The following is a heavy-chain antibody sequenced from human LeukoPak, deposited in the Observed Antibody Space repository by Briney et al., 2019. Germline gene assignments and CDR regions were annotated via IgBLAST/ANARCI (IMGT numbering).Heavy chain of an antibody. V-gene: IGHV3-48*01. J-gene: IGHJ4*02. CDR2: ISSGSSAI. D-gene: IGHD3-10*01. CDR3: AAQSGSGSNYPDY. CDR1: GFTFSSYS. Sequence: PGGSLRLSCAACGFTFSSYSMNWVRQAPGKGLEWISYISSGSSAIYYADSVKGRFTISRDNANNSLYLQTNSLRAEDTAVYYCAAQSGSGSNYPDYWGQGTLVTVSS.